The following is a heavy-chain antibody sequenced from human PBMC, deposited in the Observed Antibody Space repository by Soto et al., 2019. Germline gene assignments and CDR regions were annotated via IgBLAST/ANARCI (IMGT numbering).Heavy chain of an antibody. D-gene: IGHD3-10*01. J-gene: IGHJ4*02. CDR2: IYYSGST. V-gene: IGHV4-59*08. CDR3: ARLWFGEPVDY. CDR1: GGSISSYY. Sequence: QVQLQESGPGPVKPSETLSLTCTVSGGSISSYYWSWIRQPPGKGLEWIGYIYYSGSTNYNPSLTSRVTISVDTSKNQFSLKLSSVTAADTAVYYCARLWFGEPVDYWGQGTLVTVSS.